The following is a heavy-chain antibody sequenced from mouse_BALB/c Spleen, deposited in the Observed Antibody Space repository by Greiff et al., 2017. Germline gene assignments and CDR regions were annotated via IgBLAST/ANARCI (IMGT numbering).Heavy chain of an antibody. Sequence: QVQLQQSGAELVRPGASVTLSCKASGYTFTDYEMHWVKQTPVHGLEWIGAIDPETGGTAYNQKFKGKATLTADKSSSTAYMELRSLTSEDSAVYYCTREYGNYGFAYGGQGTLVTVSA. CDR2: IDPETGGT. V-gene: IGHV1-15*01. CDR1: GYTFTDYE. J-gene: IGHJ3*01. D-gene: IGHD2-10*02. CDR3: TREYGNYGFAY.